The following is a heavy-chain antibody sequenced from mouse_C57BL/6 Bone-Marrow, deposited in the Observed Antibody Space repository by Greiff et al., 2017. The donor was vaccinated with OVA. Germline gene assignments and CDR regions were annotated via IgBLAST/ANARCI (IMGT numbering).Heavy chain of an antibody. Sequence: VQLQESGPELVKPGASVKISCTASGYAFSSSWMNWVKQRPGKGLEWIGRIYPGDGAPNYNGKFKGKATLTADKSSSTAYMQLSSLTSEDSAVYFGARGEGGYDGYAMDDWGKGTSVTVSS. CDR3: ARGEGGYDGYAMDD. V-gene: IGHV1-82*01. CDR2: IYPGDGAP. J-gene: IGHJ4*01. CDR1: GYAFSSSW. D-gene: IGHD2-2*01.